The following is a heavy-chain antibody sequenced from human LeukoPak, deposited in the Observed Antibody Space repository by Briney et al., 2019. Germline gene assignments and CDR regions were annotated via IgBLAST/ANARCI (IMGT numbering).Heavy chain of an antibody. V-gene: IGHV4-34*01. CDR3: ARGPETTVTTERWFDP. D-gene: IGHD4-17*01. CDR2: INHSGST. J-gene: IGHJ5*02. CDR1: GGSFSGYY. Sequence: SETLSLTCAVYGGSFSGYYWSWIRQPPGKGLEWIGEINHSGSTNYNPSLKSRVTISVDTSKNQFSLKLSSVTAADTAVYYCARGPETTVTTERWFDPWGQGTLVTVSS.